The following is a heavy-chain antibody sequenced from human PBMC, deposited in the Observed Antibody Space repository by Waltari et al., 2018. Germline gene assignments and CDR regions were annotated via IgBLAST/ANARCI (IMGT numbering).Heavy chain of an antibody. Sequence: QVQLQESGPGLVKPSETLSLTCAVSGYSISSGYYWGWIRHPPGKGLEWIGSIYHSGSTYYNPSLKSRVTISVDTSKNQFSLKLSSVTAADTAVYYCARDIGSGWSHDAFDIWGQGTMVTVSS. CDR1: GYSISSGYY. V-gene: IGHV4-38-2*02. CDR3: ARDIGSGWSHDAFDI. J-gene: IGHJ3*02. CDR2: IYHSGST. D-gene: IGHD6-19*01.